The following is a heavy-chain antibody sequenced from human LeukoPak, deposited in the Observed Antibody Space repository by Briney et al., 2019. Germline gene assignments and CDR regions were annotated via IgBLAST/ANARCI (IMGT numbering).Heavy chain of an antibody. J-gene: IGHJ5*02. CDR1: GGSISSGNFY. Sequence: SETLSLTCTVSGGSISSGNFYWSWIRQPPGKGLEWIGHIYYSGSTHYNPSLKNRISISVDTSKNQFSLKLSSVTAADTAVYYCVGDALYSSTWYPGPWGQGTLVTVSS. D-gene: IGHD2/OR15-2a*01. CDR2: IYYSGST. CDR3: VGDALYSSTWYPGP. V-gene: IGHV4-30-4*01.